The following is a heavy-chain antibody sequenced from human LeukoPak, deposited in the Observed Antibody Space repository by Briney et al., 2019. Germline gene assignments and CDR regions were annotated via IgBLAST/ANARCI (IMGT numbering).Heavy chain of an antibody. CDR2: IYYSGST. V-gene: IGHV4-59*12. CDR3: AREEYYDSSGYQCSGHFDD. Sequence: PSETLSLTCTVSGGSISSYYWSWIRQPPGKGLEWIGYIYYSGSTNYNPSLKSRVTISVDTSKNQFSLKLSSVTAADTAVYYCAREEYYDSSGYQCSGHFDDWGQGTLVTVSS. J-gene: IGHJ4*02. CDR1: GGSISSYY. D-gene: IGHD3-22*01.